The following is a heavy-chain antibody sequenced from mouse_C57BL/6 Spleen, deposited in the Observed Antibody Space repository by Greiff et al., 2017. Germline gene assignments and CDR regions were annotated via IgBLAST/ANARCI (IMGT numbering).Heavy chain of an antibody. Sequence: QVQLQQPGAELVRPGTSVKLSCKASGYTFTSYWMHWVKQRPGQGLEWIGVIDPSDSYTNYNQKFKGKATLTVDTSSSTAYMQLSSLTSEDSAVYYCARGGLRPPFDYWGQGTTLTVSS. CDR1: GYTFTSYW. V-gene: IGHV1-59*01. J-gene: IGHJ2*01. CDR3: ARGGLRPPFDY. CDR2: IDPSDSYT. D-gene: IGHD2-4*01.